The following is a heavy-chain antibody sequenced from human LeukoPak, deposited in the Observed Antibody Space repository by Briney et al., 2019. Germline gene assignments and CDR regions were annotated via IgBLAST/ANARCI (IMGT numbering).Heavy chain of an antibody. CDR1: GDSISSGDYY. Sequence: SETLSLTCTVSGDSISSGDYYWSWIRQPAGKGLEGIGRVSSNGSTNYNPSLKSRVTISVDTSKNQFSLKLSSVTAADTAVYFCAGGPYSYDSSGAFDIWGQGTMVTVSS. D-gene: IGHD3-22*01. V-gene: IGHV4-61*02. CDR3: AGGPYSYDSSGAFDI. CDR2: VSSNGST. J-gene: IGHJ3*02.